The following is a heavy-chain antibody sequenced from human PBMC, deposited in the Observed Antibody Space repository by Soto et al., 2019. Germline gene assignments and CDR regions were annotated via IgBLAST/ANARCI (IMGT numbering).Heavy chain of an antibody. Sequence: SLKLSCAACGYTVEVSIVDWSCQAPGKGLEWVSLISWDGGSTYYADSVKGRFTISRDNSKNSLYLQMNSLRTEDTALYYCAKDIMATGFDYWGQGTLVTVSS. V-gene: IGHV3-43*01. CDR2: ISWDGGST. CDR1: GYTVEVSI. CDR3: AKDIMATGFDY. D-gene: IGHD5-12*01. J-gene: IGHJ4*02.